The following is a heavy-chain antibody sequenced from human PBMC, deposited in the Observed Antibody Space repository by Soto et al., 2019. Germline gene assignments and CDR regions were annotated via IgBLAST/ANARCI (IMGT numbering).Heavy chain of an antibody. Sequence: QVQLVESGGGLAKPGGSLRLSCAASGFTFSDHYMTWIRQAPGKGLEWISYINPTGSYTHYADSVKGRFSISRDNAENSLYRQMNSLRPEDTALYYCARGHHSMDVWGQGATVTVSS. CDR2: INPTGSYT. CDR3: ARGHHSMDV. V-gene: IGHV3-11*06. J-gene: IGHJ6*02. CDR1: GFTFSDHY.